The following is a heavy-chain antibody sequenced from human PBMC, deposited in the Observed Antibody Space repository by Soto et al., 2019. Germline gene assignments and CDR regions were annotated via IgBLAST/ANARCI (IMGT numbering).Heavy chain of an antibody. V-gene: IGHV3-30*18. CDR2: ISYDGSNK. D-gene: IGHD2-21*02. CDR3: AKDDSVTAHPLYYFDY. Sequence: GGSLRLSCAASGFTFSSYGMHWVRQAPGKGLEWVAVISYDGSNKYYADSVKGRFTISRDNSKNTLYLQMNSLRAEDTAVYYCAKDDSVTAHPLYYFDYWGQGTLVTVSS. J-gene: IGHJ4*02. CDR1: GFTFSSYG.